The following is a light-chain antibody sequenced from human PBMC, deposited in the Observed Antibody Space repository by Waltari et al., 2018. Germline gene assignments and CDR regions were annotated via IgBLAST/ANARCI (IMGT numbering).Light chain of an antibody. CDR1: SSDVGGFDY. V-gene: IGLV2-8*01. CDR2: DVT. Sequence: QSALTQPPSASGSPGQSVTISCTGTSSDVGGFDYVSWDQQHPGKAPKLIIYDVTKRPSGVPDRFSGSKSANTASLTVSGLLAEDEAEYYCCSYSGTNSNYVFGTGTKVTVL. J-gene: IGLJ1*01. CDR3: CSYSGTNSNYV.